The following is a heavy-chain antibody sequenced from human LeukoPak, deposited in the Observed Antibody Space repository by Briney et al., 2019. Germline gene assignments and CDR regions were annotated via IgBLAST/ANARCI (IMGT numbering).Heavy chain of an antibody. CDR1: GYTLTELS. V-gene: IGHV1-24*01. Sequence: ASVKVSCKVSGYTLTELSMHWVRQAPGKGLEWMGGFDPEDGETIYAQKFQGRVTMTEDTSTDTAYMELSSLRSEDTAVYYCARDRFPDYYDSSGYYRFDAFDIWGQGTMVTVSS. CDR3: ARDRFPDYYDSSGYYRFDAFDI. CDR2: FDPEDGET. J-gene: IGHJ3*02. D-gene: IGHD3-22*01.